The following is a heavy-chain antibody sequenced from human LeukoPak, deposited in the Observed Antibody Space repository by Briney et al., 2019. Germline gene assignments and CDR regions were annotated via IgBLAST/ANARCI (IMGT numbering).Heavy chain of an antibody. CDR1: GGSISSYY. Sequence: SETLSLTCTVSGGSISSYYWSWIRQPPGKGLEWIGYIYYSGSTNYNSSLKSRVTISVDTSKNQFSLRLSSVTAADTAVYYCARVTGYMIEDYFDYWGQGILVTVSS. J-gene: IGHJ4*02. D-gene: IGHD3-22*01. CDR3: ARVTGYMIEDYFDY. V-gene: IGHV4-59*01. CDR2: IYYSGST.